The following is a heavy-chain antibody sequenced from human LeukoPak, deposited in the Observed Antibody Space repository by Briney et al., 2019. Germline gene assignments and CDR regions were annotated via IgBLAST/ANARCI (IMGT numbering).Heavy chain of an antibody. Sequence: GGSLGLSCAASGFTFSSYAMHWVRQAPGKRLEWVAVISYDGSNKYYADSVKGRFTISRDNSKNTLYLQMNSLRAEDTAVYYCARVGGDQVGYWGQGTLVTVSS. J-gene: IGHJ4*02. CDR3: ARVGGDQVGY. CDR2: ISYDGSNK. D-gene: IGHD4-17*01. V-gene: IGHV3-30*14. CDR1: GFTFSSYA.